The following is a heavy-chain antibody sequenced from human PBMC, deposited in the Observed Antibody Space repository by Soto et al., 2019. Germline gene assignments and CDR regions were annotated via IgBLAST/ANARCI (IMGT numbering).Heavy chain of an antibody. D-gene: IGHD3-10*01. CDR2: FNPILSFS. Sequence: QVQLVQSGAEVKKPGSSVKVSCKASGDTFNFYTINWVRQAPGLGLEWMGRFNPILSFSNSALKFQGRVTPTPDKSTSTPYMVLSSLRSEDTAIYYCATSFGSGSRAFDYWGQGALVTVSS. V-gene: IGHV1-69*02. J-gene: IGHJ4*02. CDR1: GDTFNFYT. CDR3: ATSFGSGSRAFDY.